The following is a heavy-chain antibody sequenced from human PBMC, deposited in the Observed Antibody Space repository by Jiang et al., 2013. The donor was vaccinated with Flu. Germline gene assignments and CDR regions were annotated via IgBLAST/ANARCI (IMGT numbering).Heavy chain of an antibody. CDR2: IRYDGSNK. Sequence: VQLLESGGGVVQPGGSLRLSCAASGFTFSSYGMHWVRQAPGKGLEWVAFIRYDGSNKYYADSVKGRFTISRDNSKNTLYLQMNSLRAEDTAVYYCAREMATMDYYYYGMDVWGQGTTVTVSS. J-gene: IGHJ6*02. CDR1: GFTFSSYG. CDR3: AREMATMDYYYYGMDV. V-gene: IGHV3-30*02. D-gene: IGHD5-24*01.